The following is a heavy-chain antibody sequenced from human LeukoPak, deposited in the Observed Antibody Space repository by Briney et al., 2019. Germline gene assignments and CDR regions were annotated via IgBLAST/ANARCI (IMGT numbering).Heavy chain of an antibody. V-gene: IGHV1-69*01. Sequence: GSPVKVSCKASGGTFSSYAISWVRQAPGQGLEWMGGIIPIFGTANYAQKFQGRVTITADESTSTAYMELSSLRSEDTAVYYCARERGKDSSPFYYYYYMDVWGKGTTVTVSS. CDR2: IIPIFGTA. J-gene: IGHJ6*03. D-gene: IGHD3-22*01. CDR1: GGTFSSYA. CDR3: ARERGKDSSPFYYYYYMDV.